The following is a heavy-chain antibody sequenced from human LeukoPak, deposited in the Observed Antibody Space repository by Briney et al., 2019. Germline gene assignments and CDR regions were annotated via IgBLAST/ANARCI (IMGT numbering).Heavy chain of an antibody. V-gene: IGHV1-18*01. Sequence: ASVTVSCKASGYTFTSYGISWVRQAPGQGLEWMGWISAYNGNTNYAQKLQGRVTMTTDTSTSTVYMELRSLRSDDTAVYYCARAPRYYYDSSGPGYWGQGTLVTVSS. CDR1: GYTFTSYG. CDR3: ARAPRYYYDSSGPGY. J-gene: IGHJ4*02. CDR2: ISAYNGNT. D-gene: IGHD3-22*01.